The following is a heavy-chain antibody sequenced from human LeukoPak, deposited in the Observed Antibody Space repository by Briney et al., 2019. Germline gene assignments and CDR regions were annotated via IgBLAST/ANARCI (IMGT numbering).Heavy chain of an antibody. V-gene: IGHV4-4*07. CDR1: GGSISNYY. CDR2: IYTSGST. CDR3: AHSGSDLYSYYFDY. Sequence: SETLSLTCTVSGGSISNYYWSWIRQPAGKGLEWIGRIYTSGSTNYNPSLKSRVTMSVDTSKNQFSLKLRSVTAADTAVYYCAHSGSDLYSYYFDYWGQGTLVTVSS. J-gene: IGHJ4*02. D-gene: IGHD5-12*01.